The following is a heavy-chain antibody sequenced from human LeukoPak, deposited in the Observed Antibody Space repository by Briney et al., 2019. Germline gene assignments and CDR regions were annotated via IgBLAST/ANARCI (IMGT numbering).Heavy chain of an antibody. CDR1: GFTFSSYG. CDR3: ALPKWFGELFNPHRGYMDV. J-gene: IGHJ6*03. D-gene: IGHD3-10*01. CDR2: ISGSGGST. V-gene: IGHV3-23*01. Sequence: GGTLRLSCAASGFTFSSYGMSWVRQAPGKGLEWVSAISGSGGSTYYADSVKGRFTISRDNSKNTLYLQMNSLRAEDTAVYYCALPKWFGELFNPHRGYMDVWGKGTTVTISS.